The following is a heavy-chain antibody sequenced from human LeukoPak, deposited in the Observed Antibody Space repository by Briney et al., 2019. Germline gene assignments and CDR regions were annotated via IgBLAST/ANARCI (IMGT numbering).Heavy chain of an antibody. CDR2: IKQDGSEK. V-gene: IGHV3-7*02. D-gene: IGHD3-10*01. Sequence: GGSLRLSCAASGFTFSNYWMIWVRQAPGKGLEWVGNIKQDGSEKRYADSVRGRFTISRDNAKNSLYLQMSSLRDEDTAVYYCAKKEGLNGSGMSYYGMDVWGQGTTVTVSS. J-gene: IGHJ6*02. CDR1: GFTFSNYW. CDR3: AKKEGLNGSGMSYYGMDV.